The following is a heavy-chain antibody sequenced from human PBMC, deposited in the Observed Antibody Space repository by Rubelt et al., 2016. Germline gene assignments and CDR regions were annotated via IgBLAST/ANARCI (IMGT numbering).Heavy chain of an antibody. D-gene: IGHD6-13*01. CDR3: ARAAGAWFDP. Sequence: QVQLQESGPGLVKPSETLSLTCTVSGYSISSGYYWGWIRQPPGKGLEWIGSIYHSGSTYYNPALKSRVTSSVDTAKNQFSLKRSSVTAADTAVYYCARAAGAWFDPWGQGTLVTVSS. CDR1: GYSISSGYY. CDR2: IYHSGST. J-gene: IGHJ5*02. V-gene: IGHV4-38-2*02.